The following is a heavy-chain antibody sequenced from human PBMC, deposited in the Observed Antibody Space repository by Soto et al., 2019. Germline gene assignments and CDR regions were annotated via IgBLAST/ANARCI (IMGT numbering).Heavy chain of an antibody. D-gene: IGHD3-3*01. V-gene: IGHV3-33*01. Sequence: GGSLRLSCAASGFTFSSYGMHWVRQAPGKGLEWVAVIWYDGSNKYYADSVKGRFTISRDNSKNTLYLQMNSLRAEDTAVYYCARMGGYDFWSGYHTDYWGQGTLVTVSS. J-gene: IGHJ4*02. CDR1: GFTFSSYG. CDR3: ARMGGYDFWSGYHTDY. CDR2: IWYDGSNK.